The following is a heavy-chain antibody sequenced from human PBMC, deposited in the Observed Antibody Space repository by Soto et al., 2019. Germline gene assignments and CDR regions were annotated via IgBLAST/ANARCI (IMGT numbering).Heavy chain of an antibody. D-gene: IGHD3-3*01. Sequence: SETLSLTCAVYGGSLSGFSWSWIRQPPGKGLEWIGEITHSRSTNYSPSLKSRVTISVDTSKNQFSLKLNSVSAADTAVYYCARGDYNFWSGYSGDYYSGMDVWGQGTTVTVSS. CDR3: ARGDYNFWSGYSGDYYSGMDV. V-gene: IGHV4-34*01. J-gene: IGHJ6*02. CDR1: GGSLSGFS. CDR2: ITHSRST.